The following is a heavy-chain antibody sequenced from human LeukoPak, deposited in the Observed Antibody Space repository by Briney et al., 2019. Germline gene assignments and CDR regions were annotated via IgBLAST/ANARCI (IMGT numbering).Heavy chain of an antibody. CDR2: IKQDGSEK. CDR1: GFTFTKYW. V-gene: IGHV3-7*01. D-gene: IGHD2-2*01. CDR3: ARGLDCRSTSCYLDN. Sequence: HPGGSLRLSCAASGFTFTKYWMTWVRQAPGKGLEWVANIKQDGSEKFYVDSVKGRFTISRDNAKSSLDLQINSLGAEDTAVHYCARGLDCRSTSCYLDNWGQGTLVTVSS. J-gene: IGHJ4*02.